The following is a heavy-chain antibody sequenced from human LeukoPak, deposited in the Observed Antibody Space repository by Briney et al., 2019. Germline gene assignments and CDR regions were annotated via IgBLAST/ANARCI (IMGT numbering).Heavy chain of an antibody. CDR1: GYTFTSYY. Sequence: ASVKVSCKASGYTFTSYYMHWVRQAPGQGLEWMGIVNPSGGSTSYAQKFQGRVTMTRDTSTSTVYMELSSLRSEDTAVYYCARGDCSGGSCYTVGVWGKGTTVTVSS. J-gene: IGHJ6*04. V-gene: IGHV1-46*01. D-gene: IGHD2-15*01. CDR2: VNPSGGST. CDR3: ARGDCSGGSCYTVGV.